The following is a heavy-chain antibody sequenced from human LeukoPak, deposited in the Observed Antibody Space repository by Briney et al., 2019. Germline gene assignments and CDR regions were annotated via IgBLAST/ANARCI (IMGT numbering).Heavy chain of an antibody. CDR3: ARAPSMSSSGWYV. D-gene: IGHD6-19*01. V-gene: IGHV3-7*05. Sequence: GGSLRLSCAASGFMFSSSWMSCVRQAPGKGLEWVANIKEDGSEKYYVDSVKGRFTISRDNAKNSLYLQMNSLRAEDTAVYYCARAPSMSSSGWYVWGQGTLVTVSS. CDR1: GFMFSSSW. CDR2: IKEDGSEK. J-gene: IGHJ4*02.